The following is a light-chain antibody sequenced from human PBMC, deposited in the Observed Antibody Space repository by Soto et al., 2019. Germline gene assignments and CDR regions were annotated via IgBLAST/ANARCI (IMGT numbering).Light chain of an antibody. V-gene: IGKV3-11*01. Sequence: EIVLTQSPATLSLSPWERATLSCRASQSVSSYLVWYQQKPGQAPRLLMYEASTRATGIPARFSGGGSGTDFTLTISSLEPEDFAVYYCQQRSDWPWTFGQGTKVDIK. CDR3: QQRSDWPWT. CDR1: QSVSSY. CDR2: EAS. J-gene: IGKJ1*01.